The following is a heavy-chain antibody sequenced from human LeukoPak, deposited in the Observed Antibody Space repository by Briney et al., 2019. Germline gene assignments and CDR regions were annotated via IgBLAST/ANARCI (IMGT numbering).Heavy chain of an antibody. V-gene: IGHV1-2*02. CDR2: INPNSGGT. CDR3: ARERCSSTSCYNWFDP. J-gene: IGHJ5*02. CDR1: GYTFTGYY. D-gene: IGHD2-2*01. Sequence: ASVKVSFKASGYTFTGYYMHWVRQAPGQGLGLMGWINPNSGGTNYAQKFQGRVTMTRDTSISTAYMELSRLRSDDTAVYYCARERCSSTSCYNWFDPWGQGTLVTVSP.